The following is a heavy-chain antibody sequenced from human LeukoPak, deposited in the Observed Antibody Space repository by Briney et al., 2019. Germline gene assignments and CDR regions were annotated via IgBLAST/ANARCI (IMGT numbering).Heavy chain of an antibody. CDR3: TRESGAFSPFGF. CDR2: VHLNGAT. J-gene: IGHJ4*02. CDR1: GGSITTTNW. V-gene: IGHV4-4*02. D-gene: IGHD1-26*01. Sequence: PSGTLSLTCAVSGGSITTTNWWSWLRQPPGKGLEWIGEVHLNGATNYNPSLESRFSMSIDKSNNHLSLEVTSVTAADTAIYYCTRESGAFSPFGFWGQGPRVTVTS.